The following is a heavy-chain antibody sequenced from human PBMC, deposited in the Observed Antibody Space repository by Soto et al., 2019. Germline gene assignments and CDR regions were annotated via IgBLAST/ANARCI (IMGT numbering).Heavy chain of an antibody. CDR1: GFTFSSYS. CDR2: ISSSSSTI. J-gene: IGHJ6*02. Sequence: PGGSLRLSCAASGFTFSSYSMNWVRQAPGKGLEWVSYISSSSSTIYYADSVKGRFTISRDNAKSSLYLQMNSLRDEDTAVYYCAREYYDFWSGYFYGMDVWGQGTTVTVSS. CDR3: AREYYDFWSGYFYGMDV. D-gene: IGHD3-3*01. V-gene: IGHV3-48*02.